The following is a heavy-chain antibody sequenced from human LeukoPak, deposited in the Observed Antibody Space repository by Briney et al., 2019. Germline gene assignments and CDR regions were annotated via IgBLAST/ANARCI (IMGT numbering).Heavy chain of an antibody. Sequence: SSETLSLTCTVSGGSISSYSWSWIRQPPGKGLEWIGYIYHSGSTYYNPSLKSRVTISVDRSKNQFSLKVSSVTAADTAVYYCARGGGDDFYAFDIWGQGTMVTVSS. J-gene: IGHJ3*02. CDR2: IYHSGST. V-gene: IGHV4-30-2*01. D-gene: IGHD3-3*01. CDR3: ARGGGDDFYAFDI. CDR1: GGSISSYS.